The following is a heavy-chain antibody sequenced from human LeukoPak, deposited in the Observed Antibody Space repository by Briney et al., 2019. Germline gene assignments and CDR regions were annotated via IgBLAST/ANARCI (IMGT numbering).Heavy chain of an antibody. CDR1: GFTFSSYS. V-gene: IGHV3-21*01. J-gene: IGHJ4*02. CDR3: ARDENYYDSSGYYYVAIDY. D-gene: IGHD3-22*01. Sequence: GRSLRLSCAASGFTFSSYSMNWVRQAPGKGLEWVSSISSSSSYIYYADSVKGRFTISRDNAKNSLYLQMNSLRAEDTAVYYCARDENYYDSSGYYYVAIDYWGQGTLVTVSS. CDR2: ISSSSSYI.